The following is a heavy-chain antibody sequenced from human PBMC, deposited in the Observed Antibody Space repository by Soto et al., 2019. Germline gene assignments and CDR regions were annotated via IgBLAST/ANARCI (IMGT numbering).Heavy chain of an antibody. CDR3: ATSLVTSRARVDY. V-gene: IGHV4-31*03. CDR1: GGSIYTGGFY. Sequence: SETLTLTCTVSGGSIYTGGFYWSWIRQLPGKGLEWLGYIYYTGSTQYTPSLKSRLSISTDTSDNQFSLRLNSATAADTAVYYCATSLVTSRARVDYWGQGTPVTVSS. J-gene: IGHJ4*02. D-gene: IGHD1-26*01. CDR2: IYYTGST.